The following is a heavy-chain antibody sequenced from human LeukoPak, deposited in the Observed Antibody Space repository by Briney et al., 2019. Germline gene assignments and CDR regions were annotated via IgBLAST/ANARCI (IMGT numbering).Heavy chain of an antibody. V-gene: IGHV4-39*07. Sequence: PSETLSLTCTVSGGSISSSSYYWGWIRQPPGKGLEWIGSIYYSGSTYYNPSLKSRVTISVDTSKNQFSLKLSSVTAADTAVYYCASGPFSNHEYWGQGTLVTVSS. CDR2: IYYSGST. CDR3: ASGPFSNHEY. CDR1: GGSISSSSYY. J-gene: IGHJ4*02. D-gene: IGHD3-3*01.